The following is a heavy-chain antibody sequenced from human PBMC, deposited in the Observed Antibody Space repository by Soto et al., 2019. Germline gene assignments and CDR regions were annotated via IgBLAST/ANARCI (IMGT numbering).Heavy chain of an antibody. J-gene: IGHJ4*02. CDR1: GFSFTSYS. CDR3: ARWIDNGYFDS. CDR2: INAGRGKT. Sequence: QGQLVQSGAEVKKPGASVKVSCGTSGFSFTSYSFHWVRQAPAQGLQWMGWINAGRGKTKYSQQFQGRVTFTWDTSANPVYMELSRLTYEDTSVFYCARWIDNGYFDSWGQGTLVTVSA. V-gene: IGHV1-3*01. D-gene: IGHD4-17*01.